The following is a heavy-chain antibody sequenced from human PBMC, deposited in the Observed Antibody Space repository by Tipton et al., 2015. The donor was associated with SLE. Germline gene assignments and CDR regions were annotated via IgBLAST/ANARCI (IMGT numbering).Heavy chain of an antibody. J-gene: IGHJ4*02. CDR1: GYTFTGYY. CDR3: ARGRAARGAYYFDY. Sequence: QLVQSGAEVKKPGASVKVSCKASGYTFTGYYMHWVRQAPGQGLEWMGWISAYNGNTNYAQKLQGRVTMTTDTSTSTAYMELRSLRSDDTAVYYCARGRAARGAYYFDYWGQGTLVTVSS. D-gene: IGHD6-6*01. CDR2: ISAYNGNT. V-gene: IGHV1-18*04.